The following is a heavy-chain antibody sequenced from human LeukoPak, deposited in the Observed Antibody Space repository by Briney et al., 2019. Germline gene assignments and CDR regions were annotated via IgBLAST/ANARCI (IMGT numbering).Heavy chain of an antibody. J-gene: IGHJ6*02. D-gene: IGHD5/OR15-5a*01. CDR2: IAFDGSKK. CDR1: GFTFSTYA. CDR3: ARGNSVSYYYYGLDV. V-gene: IGHV3-30*04. Sequence: GRSLRLSCAASGFTFSTYAMHWVRQAPGKGLEWASVIAFDGSKKYYADSVTGRFTISRDNSKNTLYLQMNSLRPEDTAVYYCARGNSVSYYYYGLDVWGQGTTVTVSS.